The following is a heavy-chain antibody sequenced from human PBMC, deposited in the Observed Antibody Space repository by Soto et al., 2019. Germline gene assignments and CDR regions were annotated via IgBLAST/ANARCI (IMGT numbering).Heavy chain of an antibody. D-gene: IGHD2-2*02. J-gene: IGHJ4*02. Sequence: EVQLVETGGGLIQPGGSLILSCAASGFTVSSRYMSWLRQAPGTGLEWVSIIYSDGNTYYADSVKGRFTISRDNSKNTLNLQMNSLRAEDTAVYFCARVRGNCVVTTCYIPFDSWGQGTLVTVSS. CDR2: IYSDGNT. CDR3: ARVRGNCVVTTCYIPFDS. V-gene: IGHV3-53*02. CDR1: GFTVSSRY.